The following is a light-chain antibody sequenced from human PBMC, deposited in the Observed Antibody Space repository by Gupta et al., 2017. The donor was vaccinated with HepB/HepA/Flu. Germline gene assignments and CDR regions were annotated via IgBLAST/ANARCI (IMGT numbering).Light chain of an antibody. V-gene: IGLV2-23*02. CDR1: SSDVVSYNL. CDR2: EVS. CDR3: CSYAGSSTWV. J-gene: IGLJ3*02. Sequence: QSAMTQVASVSGFAGQSMTISCSGTSSDVVSYNLVSWYQQHPGKAPKLMIYEVSKRPSGVSNRFSGSKPGNTESLTISGLQAEDEADYYCCSYAGSSTWVFGGGTKLTVL.